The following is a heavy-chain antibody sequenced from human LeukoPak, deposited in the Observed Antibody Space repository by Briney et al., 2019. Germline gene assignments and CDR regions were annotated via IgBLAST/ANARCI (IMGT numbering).Heavy chain of an antibody. D-gene: IGHD5-12*01. CDR3: ARVRGIVATGYFDY. CDR2: IIAYNGNT. CDR1: GYTFTSYG. J-gene: IGHJ4*02. V-gene: IGHV1-18*01. Sequence: ASVKVSCKASGYTFTSYGISWVRQAPGQGLEWMGWIIAYNGNTNYAQKIQGGATMTTDTSTSTAYMELRSLRSDDTAVYYCARVRGIVATGYFDYWGQGTLVTVSS.